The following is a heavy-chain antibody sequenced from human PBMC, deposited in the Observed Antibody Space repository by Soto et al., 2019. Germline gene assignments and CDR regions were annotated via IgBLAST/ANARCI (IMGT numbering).Heavy chain of an antibody. D-gene: IGHD1-7*01. V-gene: IGHV3-23*01. CDR3: AKDSYWNYYFDY. CDR1: GFTFSSYA. J-gene: IGHJ4*02. Sequence: GGSLRLSCAASGFTFSSYAMSWVRQAPGKGLEWVSAISGSGVTTYYTDSVKGRFTISRDNSKNTLYLQMNSLRAEDTAVYYCAKDSYWNYYFDYWGQGTLVTVSS. CDR2: ISGSGVTT.